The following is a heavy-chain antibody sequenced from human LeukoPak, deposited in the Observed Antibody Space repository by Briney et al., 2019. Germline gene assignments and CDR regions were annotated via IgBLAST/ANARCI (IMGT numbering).Heavy chain of an antibody. CDR1: GASISSTIYY. CDR3: ASGPWVTPFDY. V-gene: IGHV4-39*07. CDR2: VFYSENT. Sequence: PSETLSLTRTVSGASISSTIYYWGWVRQPPGKGLEWIGSVFYSENTYYNPSLKSRVTISEDTSKNQFSLNLNSVTAADTAVYFCASGPWVTPFDYWGQGTLVPVSS. D-gene: IGHD2-21*02. J-gene: IGHJ4*02.